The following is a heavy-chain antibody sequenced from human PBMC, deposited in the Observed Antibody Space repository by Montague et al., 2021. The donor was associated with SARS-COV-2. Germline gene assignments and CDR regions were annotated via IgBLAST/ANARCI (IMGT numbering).Heavy chain of an antibody. V-gene: IGHV4-59*01. CDR3: ARGSGWMGNAFDI. CDR1: GRSISSYY. Sequence: SETLSLTCTVSGRSISSYYRSWIRQPPGKGLEWIGYIYYNGSTNYNPSLKSRVTISVDTSKNQFSLKLSSVAAADTAVYYCARGSGWMGNAFDIWGQGTLVTVSS. CDR2: IYYNGST. D-gene: IGHD6-19*01. J-gene: IGHJ3*02.